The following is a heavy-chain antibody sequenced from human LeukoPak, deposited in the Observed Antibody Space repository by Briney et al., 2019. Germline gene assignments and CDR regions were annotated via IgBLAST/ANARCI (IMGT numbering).Heavy chain of an antibody. Sequence: GGSLRHFCAASGFTFDDYAMHWVRQAPGKGLEWVSLISGDGGSTYYADSVKGRFTISRDNSKNSLYLQMNGLRTEDTALYYCAAGVAAISYFDYWGQGTLVTVSS. CDR2: ISGDGGST. V-gene: IGHV3-43*02. D-gene: IGHD2-15*01. CDR1: GFTFDDYA. J-gene: IGHJ4*02. CDR3: AAGVAAISYFDY.